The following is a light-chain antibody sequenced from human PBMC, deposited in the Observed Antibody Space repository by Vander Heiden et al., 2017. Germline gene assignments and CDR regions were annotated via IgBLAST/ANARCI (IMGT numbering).Light chain of an antibody. CDR3: MQTLQTSYT. J-gene: IGKJ2*01. CDR2: LGS. V-gene: IGKV2-28*01. Sequence: IGVTECPLWLTATAGEPASISYTTRQIDLPSSGHTYLAWFLQKPGQPPQLLIYLGSARASGVPDRFSGSGSGTDFTLHISRVEAEDVAVYYCMQTLQTSYTFGQGTKLEIK. CDR1: QIDLPSSGHTY.